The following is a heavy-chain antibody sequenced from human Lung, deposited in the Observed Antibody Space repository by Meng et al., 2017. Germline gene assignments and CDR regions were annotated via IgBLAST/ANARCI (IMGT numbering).Heavy chain of an antibody. Sequence: QITLKESGPALVKPTQPLTLTCTLSGSSLSTSGVAVGWSRQPPGKALEWLALIYWDDEKRYSPSLKSRLTITKDTSKNHVVLTMTNMDPVDTATYYCAHSWGSGYYFGPLDYWGQGTLVTVSS. D-gene: IGHD3-22*01. CDR1: GSSLSTSGVA. V-gene: IGHV2-5*02. CDR2: IYWDDEK. J-gene: IGHJ4*02. CDR3: AHSWGSGYYFGPLDY.